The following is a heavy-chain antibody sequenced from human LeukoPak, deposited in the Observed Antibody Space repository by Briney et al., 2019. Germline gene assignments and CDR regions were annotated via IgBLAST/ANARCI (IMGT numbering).Heavy chain of an antibody. CDR3: ARGDDYYDSSGYYFDY. J-gene: IGHJ4*02. CDR2: IYSGGST. V-gene: IGHV3-66*01. D-gene: IGHD3-22*01. Sequence: TGGSLRLSCAASGFTVSSNYMSWVRQAPGKGLEWVSVIYSGGSTYYADSVKGRFTISRDNSKNTLYLQMNSLRVEDTAVYYCARGDDYYDSSGYYFDYWGQGTLVTVSS. CDR1: GFTVSSNY.